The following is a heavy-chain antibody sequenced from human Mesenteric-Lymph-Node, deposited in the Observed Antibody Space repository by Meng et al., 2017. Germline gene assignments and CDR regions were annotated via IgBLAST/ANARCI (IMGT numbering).Heavy chain of an antibody. CDR3: ARASYSWNLGDF. CDR2: ISQRGST. D-gene: IGHD1-20*01. CDR1: GGSITSNNW. V-gene: IGHV4-4*02. J-gene: IGHJ4*02. Sequence: QVQLQESGPGLGKPSETLSLTCTVSGGSITSNNWWTWVRQPPGKGLEWIGEISQRGSTNYNPSLKSRVTISLDKSKNQFFLTLNSVTAADTAVYYCARASYSWNLGDFWGQGTLVTVSS.